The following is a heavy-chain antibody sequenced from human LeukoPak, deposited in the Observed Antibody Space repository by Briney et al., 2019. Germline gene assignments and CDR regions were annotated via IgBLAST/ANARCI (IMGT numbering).Heavy chain of an antibody. D-gene: IGHD4-11*01. V-gene: IGHV4-59*11. J-gene: IGHJ6*03. CDR2: IYYSGST. CDR3: ARVSVTTLFYYYYYMDV. Sequence: SETLSLTCTVSGGSISSHYWSWIRQPPGKGLEWIGYIYYSGSTNYNPSLKSRVTISVDTSKNQFSLKLSPVTAADTAVYYCARVSVTTLFYYYYYMDVWGKGTTVTVSS. CDR1: GGSISSHY.